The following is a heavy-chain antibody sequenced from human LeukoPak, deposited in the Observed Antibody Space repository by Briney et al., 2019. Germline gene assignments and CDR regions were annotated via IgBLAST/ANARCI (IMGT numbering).Heavy chain of an antibody. J-gene: IGHJ4*02. Sequence: SETLSLTCAVYGGSFSGYYWSWIRQPPGKGLEWIGEINHSGSTNYNPSLKSRVSISVDTSKNQFSLKLSSVTAADTAVYYCARNKRRGYYYDSSGYYLSKDYYFDYWGQGTLVTVSS. V-gene: IGHV4-34*01. CDR2: INHSGST. CDR3: ARNKRRGYYYDSSGYYLSKDYYFDY. CDR1: GGSFSGYY. D-gene: IGHD3-22*01.